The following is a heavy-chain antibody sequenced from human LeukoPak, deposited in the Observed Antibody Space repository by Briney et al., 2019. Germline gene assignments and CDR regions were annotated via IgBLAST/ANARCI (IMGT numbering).Heavy chain of an antibody. CDR3: ARPDTAMPRGWFDP. V-gene: IGHV4-39*01. Sequence: SETLSLTCSVSGGSISSSSHYWGWIRQPPGKGLEWIGSIYYSGSTYYKPSFNPSLKSRVTISVDTSKNQFSLKLSSVTAADTAVYYCARPDTAMPRGWFDPWGQGTLVTVSS. J-gene: IGHJ5*02. CDR1: GGSISSSSHY. CDR2: IYYSGST. D-gene: IGHD5-18*01.